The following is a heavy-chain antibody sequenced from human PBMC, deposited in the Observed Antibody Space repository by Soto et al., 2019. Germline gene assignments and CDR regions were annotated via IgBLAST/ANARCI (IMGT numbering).Heavy chain of an antibody. CDR1: VGTSSSYA. CDR3: ARSPGGYDSNWFDP. D-gene: IGHD5-12*01. CDR2: IIPIFGTA. J-gene: IGHJ5*02. Sequence: SVKVSCKPSVGTSSSYAISWVRQAPRQGLEWMGGIIPIFGTANYAQKFQGRVTITADESTSTAYMELSSLRSEDTAVYYCARSPGGYDSNWFDPWGQGTLVTVSS. V-gene: IGHV1-69*13.